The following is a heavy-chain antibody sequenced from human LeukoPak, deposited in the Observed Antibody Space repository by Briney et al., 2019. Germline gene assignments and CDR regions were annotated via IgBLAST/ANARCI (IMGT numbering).Heavy chain of an antibody. CDR3: AKDHYWSIDY. Sequence: GGSLRLSCAASGFDFSSNWMHWVRHAPGQGLVWVSRIKGDGISTNYADSVKGRFTISRDIAKNTLYLQMNSLRAEDTGVFYCAKDHYWSIDYWGRGTLVTVSS. J-gene: IGHJ4*02. CDR1: GFDFSSNW. V-gene: IGHV3-74*01. CDR2: IKGDGIST. D-gene: IGHD3-3*01.